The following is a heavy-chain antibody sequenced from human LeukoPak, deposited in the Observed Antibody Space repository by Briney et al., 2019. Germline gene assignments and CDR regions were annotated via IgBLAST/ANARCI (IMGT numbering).Heavy chain of an antibody. V-gene: IGHV3-30*18. CDR3: AKDWYYYDSSGYWGDDY. D-gene: IGHD3-22*01. J-gene: IGHJ4*02. Sequence: PGGSLRLSCAASGFIFSSYGMHWVRQAPGKGLEWVAVISYDGSNKYYADSVKGRFTISRDNSKNTLYLQMNSLRAEDTAVYYCAKDWYYYDSSGYWGDDYWGQGTLVTVSS. CDR2: ISYDGSNK. CDR1: GFIFSSYG.